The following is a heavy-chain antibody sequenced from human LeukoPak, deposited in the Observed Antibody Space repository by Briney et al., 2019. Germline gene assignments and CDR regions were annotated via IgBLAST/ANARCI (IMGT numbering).Heavy chain of an antibody. J-gene: IGHJ6*03. CDR2: INPSGGST. CDR3: AGDGGLFHDYYYYYMDV. Sequence: ASVKVSCKASGYTFTSYYMHWVRQAPGQGLEWMRIINPSGGSTSYAQKFQGRVTMTRDTSTSTVYMELSSLRSEDTAVYYCAGDGGLFHDYYYYYMDVWGKGTTVTISS. CDR1: GYTFTSYY. V-gene: IGHV1-46*01. D-gene: IGHD3-22*01.